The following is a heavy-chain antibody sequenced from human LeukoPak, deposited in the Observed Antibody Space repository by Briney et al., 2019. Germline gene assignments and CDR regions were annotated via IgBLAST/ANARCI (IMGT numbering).Heavy chain of an antibody. CDR2: IYYSGST. Sequence: PSETLSLTCTVSGGSISSYYWSWIRQPPGKGLEWIGYIYYSGSTNYNPSLKSRATISVDTSKNQFSLKLSSVTAADTAVYYCARHGARNYYDSSGYWGPDYWGQGTLVTVSS. V-gene: IGHV4-59*08. CDR3: ARHGARNYYDSSGYWGPDY. J-gene: IGHJ4*02. D-gene: IGHD3-22*01. CDR1: GGSISSYY.